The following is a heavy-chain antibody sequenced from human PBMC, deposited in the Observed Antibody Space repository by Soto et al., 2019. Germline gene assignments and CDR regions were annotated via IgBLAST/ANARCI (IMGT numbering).Heavy chain of an antibody. D-gene: IGHD5-18*01. CDR1: GGTFSTYA. V-gene: IGHV1-69*12. CDR3: ASGIQLWLRRINNGYSG. Sequence: QVQLVXSGAEVKKPESSVKVSCKAPGGTFSTYAISWVRQAPGQGLEWMGGIIPMFGTANYAQRFQDRVKITADESTNTVYMELSSLRSEDTAVYFCASGIQLWLRRINNGYSGWGQGTLVTVSS. CDR2: IIPMFGTA. J-gene: IGHJ4*02.